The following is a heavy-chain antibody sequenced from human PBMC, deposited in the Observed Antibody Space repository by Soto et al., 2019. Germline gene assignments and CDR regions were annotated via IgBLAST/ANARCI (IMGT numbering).Heavy chain of an antibody. J-gene: IGHJ5*02. V-gene: IGHV4-59*01. Sequence: QVQLQESGPGLVKPSETLSLTCTVSGGSISSYYWSWIRQPPGKGLEWIGYIYYSGSTNYNPSLKSRVTISVDTSKNQLSLKLSSVTAADTAVYSCARLLFGAANWFDPWGQGTLVTVSS. D-gene: IGHD3-10*01. CDR3: ARLLFGAANWFDP. CDR2: IYYSGST. CDR1: GGSISSYY.